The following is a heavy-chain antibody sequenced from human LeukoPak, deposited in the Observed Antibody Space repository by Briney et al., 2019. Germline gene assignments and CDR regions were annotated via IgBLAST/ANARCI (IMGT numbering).Heavy chain of an antibody. Sequence: SETLSLTCTISGGSISSSSSYWGWIRQPPGKGLECIGSIYYSGRTYYNPSLKSRVTISVDTSKNQFSLKLSSVTAADTAVYYCARHLATRYFDWLDRGRSKRGNTWFDPWGQGILVTVSS. D-gene: IGHD3-9*01. CDR2: IYYSGRT. J-gene: IGHJ5*02. V-gene: IGHV4-39*01. CDR1: GGSISSSSSY. CDR3: ARHLATRYFDWLDRGRSKRGNTWFDP.